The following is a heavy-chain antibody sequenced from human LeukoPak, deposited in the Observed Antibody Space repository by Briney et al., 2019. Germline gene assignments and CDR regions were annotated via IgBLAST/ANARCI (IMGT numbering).Heavy chain of an antibody. CDR3: ARGSVDTAVVTGAFDI. Sequence: SETLSLTCTVSGGSISTYYWSWTRQPAGKGLEWIGRIYPSGSTNYNPSLKSRVTMSVDTSKNQFSLKLSSVTAADTAVYYCARGSVDTAVVTGAFDIWAKGQWSPSLQ. J-gene: IGHJ3*02. CDR1: GGSISTYY. V-gene: IGHV4-4*07. CDR2: IYPSGST. D-gene: IGHD5-18*01.